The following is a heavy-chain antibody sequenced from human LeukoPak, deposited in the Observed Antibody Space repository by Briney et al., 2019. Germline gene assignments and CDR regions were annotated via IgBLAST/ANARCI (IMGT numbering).Heavy chain of an antibody. D-gene: IGHD6-19*01. J-gene: IGHJ6*03. CDR2: ISSSSSYI. CDR1: GFTFSSYS. Sequence: GGSLRLSCAASGFTFSSYSMNWVRQAPGKGLEWVSSISSSSSYIYYADSVKGRFTISRDNAKNSLYLQMNSLRAEDTAVYYCARDQRTSRAVAARGYYYYMDVWGKGTTVTVSS. CDR3: ARDQRTSRAVAARGYYYYMDV. V-gene: IGHV3-21*04.